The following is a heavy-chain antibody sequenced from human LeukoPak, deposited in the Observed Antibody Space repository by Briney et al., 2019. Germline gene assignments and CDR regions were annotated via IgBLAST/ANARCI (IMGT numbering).Heavy chain of an antibody. J-gene: IGHJ4*02. CDR3: ARGPVGLDY. D-gene: IGHD2-15*01. Sequence: SETLSLTCAVYGGSFSGYYWSWIRQPPGKGLEWIGEINHSGSTNYNPSLKSRVTILVDTSKNQFSLKLSSVTAADTAVYYCARGPVGLDYWGQGTLVTVSS. V-gene: IGHV4-34*01. CDR2: INHSGST. CDR1: GGSFSGYY.